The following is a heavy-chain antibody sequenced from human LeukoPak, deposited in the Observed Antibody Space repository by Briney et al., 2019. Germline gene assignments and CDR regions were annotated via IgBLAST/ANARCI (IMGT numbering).Heavy chain of an antibody. CDR3: ARTAARRFDY. Sequence: ASVKVSCKASGYTFPSYFMHWVRQAPGQGLEWMGIINPTGGSTTYAQKFQGRVTMTRDTSTSTVYMELSSLRSDDTAVYYCARTAARRFDYWGQGTLVAVSS. CDR2: INPTGGST. J-gene: IGHJ4*02. V-gene: IGHV1-46*01. CDR1: GYTFPSYF. D-gene: IGHD6-6*01.